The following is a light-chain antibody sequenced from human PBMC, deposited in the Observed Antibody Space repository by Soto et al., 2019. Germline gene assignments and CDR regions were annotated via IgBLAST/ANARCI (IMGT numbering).Light chain of an antibody. CDR1: QSISDS. CDR3: QQYNGYWT. V-gene: IGKV1-5*03. CDR2: GAS. J-gene: IGKJ1*01. Sequence: DIQMTQSPSTLSASVGDRVTITCRASQSISDSLAGYQQKPGKAPKLLIDGASNLKSGVPLRFSGSGSGTEYTLTISSLQPDDFASYYCQQYNGYWTFGQGTKVEIK.